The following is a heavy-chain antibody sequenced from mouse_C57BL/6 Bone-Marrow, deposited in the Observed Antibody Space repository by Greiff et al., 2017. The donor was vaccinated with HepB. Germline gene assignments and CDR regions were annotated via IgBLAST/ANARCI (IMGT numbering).Heavy chain of an antibody. D-gene: IGHD1-1*01. J-gene: IGHJ4*01. CDR3: ARWGTTVVARGYYYAMDY. V-gene: IGHV1-82*01. CDR2: IYPGDGDT. Sequence: VQLQQSGPELVKPGASVKISCKASGYAFSSSWMNWVKQRPGKGLEWIGRIYPGDGDTNYNGKFKGKATLTADKSSSTAYMQLSSLTSEDSAVYFCARWGTTVVARGYYYAMDYWGQGTSVTVSS. CDR1: GYAFSSSW.